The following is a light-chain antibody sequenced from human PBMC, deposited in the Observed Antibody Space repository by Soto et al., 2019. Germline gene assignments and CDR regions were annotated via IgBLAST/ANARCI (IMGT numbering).Light chain of an antibody. J-gene: IGKJ2*01. V-gene: IGKV3-11*01. CDR2: DAS. Sequence: EIVLTQSPATLSLSPGERATLSCRVSQSISSYLAWYQQKHGQAPRLLIYDASKRATGIPARFSGSGSGTDCTLTISSLEPADSAVYFCQQRANWPHAFGQGTRLDIK. CDR3: QQRANWPHA. CDR1: QSISSY.